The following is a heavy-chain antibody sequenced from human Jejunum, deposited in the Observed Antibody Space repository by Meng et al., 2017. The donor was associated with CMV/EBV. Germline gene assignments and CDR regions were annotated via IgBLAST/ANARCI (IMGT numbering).Heavy chain of an antibody. Sequence: AGAGLDFSSYSRNWGRQAPGKGLEWVSSISSSSTYIYYADSVKGRFTISRDNAKNSLHLQMNSLTAADTAVYYCARGLERQGYFDYWGQGTLVTVSS. D-gene: IGHD1-1*01. V-gene: IGHV3-21*01. CDR1: GLDFSSYS. J-gene: IGHJ4*02. CDR2: ISSSSTYI. CDR3: ARGLERQGYFDY.